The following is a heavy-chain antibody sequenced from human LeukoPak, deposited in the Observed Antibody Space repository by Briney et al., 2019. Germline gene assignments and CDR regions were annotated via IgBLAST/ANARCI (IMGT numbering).Heavy chain of an antibody. J-gene: IGHJ4*02. Sequence: SETLSLTCTVSGGSISSGGYYWSWIRQHPGKGLEWIGYIYYSGSTYYNPSLKSRVTISVDTSKNQFSLKLSSVTAADTAVYCCARGNSSGWYIGVTFDYWGQGTLVTVSS. D-gene: IGHD6-19*01. V-gene: IGHV4-31*03. CDR1: GGSISSGGYY. CDR3: ARGNSSGWYIGVTFDY. CDR2: IYYSGST.